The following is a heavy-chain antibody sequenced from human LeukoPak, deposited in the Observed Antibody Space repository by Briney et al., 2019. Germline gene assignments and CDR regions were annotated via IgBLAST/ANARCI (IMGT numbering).Heavy chain of an antibody. D-gene: IGHD2-15*01. CDR1: GFTFSDYY. CDR2: ISSSGSTI. J-gene: IGHJ4*02. CDR3: ARAVVAAYYLDY. Sequence: PGGSLRLSCAASGFTFSDYYMSWLRQAPGKGLEWVSYISSSGSTIYYADSVKGRFTISRDNAKNSLYLQMNSLRAEDTAVYYCARAVVAAYYLDYWGQGTLVTVSS. V-gene: IGHV3-11*01.